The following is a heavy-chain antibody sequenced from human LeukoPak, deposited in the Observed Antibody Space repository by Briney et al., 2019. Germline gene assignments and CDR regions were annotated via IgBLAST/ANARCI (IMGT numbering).Heavy chain of an antibody. CDR1: GFTFNSYV. V-gene: IGHV3-23*01. J-gene: IGHJ1*01. CDR3: AKGVYGSGNCLEYFEH. CDR2: IIGSGRST. D-gene: IGHD3-10*01. Sequence: GGSLRLSCAASGFTFNSYVMNWVRQAPGKGLEWVSGIIGSGRSTYYADSVKGRFSISRDNSKNTVYLQMNSLRAEDTAVYYCAKGVYGSGNCLEYFEHWGHGTLVTVSS.